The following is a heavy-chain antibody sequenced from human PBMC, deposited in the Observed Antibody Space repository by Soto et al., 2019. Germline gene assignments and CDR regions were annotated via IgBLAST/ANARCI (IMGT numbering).Heavy chain of an antibody. J-gene: IGHJ4*02. Sequence: PGGSLRLSCAASGFTFSDYYMSWIRQAPGKGLEWVSYISSSSSYTNYADSVKGRFTISRDNAKNSLYLQMNSLRAEDTAVYYCARVRSGPPLFYYFDYWGQGTLVTVSS. CDR2: ISSSSSYT. D-gene: IGHD3-10*01. CDR3: ARVRSGPPLFYYFDY. CDR1: GFTFSDYY. V-gene: IGHV3-11*06.